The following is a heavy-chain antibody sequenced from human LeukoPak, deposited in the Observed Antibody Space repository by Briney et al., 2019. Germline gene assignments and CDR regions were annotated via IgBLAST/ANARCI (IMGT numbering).Heavy chain of an antibody. CDR3: ARVMATSYYFDY. Sequence: ASVTVSVKASGYTFTSYGISWVRQAPGQGLEWMGWISAYNGNTNYAQKLQGRVTMTTDTSTSTAYMEVRSLRSDDTAVYYCARVMATSYYFDYWGQGTLVTVSS. CDR2: ISAYNGNT. J-gene: IGHJ4*02. V-gene: IGHV1-18*01. CDR1: GYTFTSYG. D-gene: IGHD5-24*01.